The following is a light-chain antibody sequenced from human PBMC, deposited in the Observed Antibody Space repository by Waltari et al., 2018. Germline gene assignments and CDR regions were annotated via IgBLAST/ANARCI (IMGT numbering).Light chain of an antibody. CDR2: GNSDGSH. CDR1: SGHSSNI. J-gene: IGLJ3*02. Sequence: QLVLTQSPSASASLGASVKLTCTLSSGHSSNIIAWLQQRPERGPRYLMKGNSDGSHSKGDDIPDRFSGSSSGAERYLIISSLQSEDEADYYCETGGHGTWVFGGGTKLTVL. V-gene: IGLV4-69*01. CDR3: ETGGHGTWV.